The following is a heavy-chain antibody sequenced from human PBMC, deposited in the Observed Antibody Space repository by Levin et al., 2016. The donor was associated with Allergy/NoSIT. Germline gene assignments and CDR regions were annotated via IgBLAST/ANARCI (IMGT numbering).Heavy chain of an antibody. J-gene: IGHJ4*02. CDR2: ISYDGSNK. Sequence: WIRQPPGKGLEWVAVISYDGSNKYYADSVKGRFTISRDNSKNTLYLQMNSLRAEDTAVYYCARGVSGIAVAGEHDYWGQGTLVTVSS. V-gene: IGHV3-30-3*01. D-gene: IGHD6-19*01. CDR3: ARGVSGIAVAGEHDY.